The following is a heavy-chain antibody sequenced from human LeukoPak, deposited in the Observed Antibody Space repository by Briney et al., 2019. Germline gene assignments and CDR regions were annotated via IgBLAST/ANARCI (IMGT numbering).Heavy chain of an antibody. D-gene: IGHD5-18*01. Sequence: GGSLRLSCAAYGFTFDDYAMPWVRHAPGKGLEWVSGIRWNSGSIGYADSVKGRFTISRDNAKNSLYLQMNSLRAEGTALYYCAKDTYSYGQSPFDYWGQGTLVTVSS. V-gene: IGHV3-9*01. CDR2: IRWNSGSI. CDR1: GFTFDDYA. J-gene: IGHJ4*02. CDR3: AKDTYSYGQSPFDY.